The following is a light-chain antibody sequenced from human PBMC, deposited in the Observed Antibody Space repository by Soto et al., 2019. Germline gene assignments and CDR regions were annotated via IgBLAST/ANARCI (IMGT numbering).Light chain of an antibody. J-gene: IGKJ1*01. CDR1: QRVSTN. V-gene: IGKV3-15*01. CDR2: AAS. Sequence: IVMTQSPATLPVSPGERATLSCRATQRVSTNLAWYQQKPGQAPRLLIYAASSRATGVPARFSGSGSGTEFTLTISSLQSEAFAVYYCQQYNNWPRTFGQGTKVDIK. CDR3: QQYNNWPRT.